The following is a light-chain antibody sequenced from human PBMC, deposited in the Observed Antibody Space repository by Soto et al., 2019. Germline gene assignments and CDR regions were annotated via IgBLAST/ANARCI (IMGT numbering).Light chain of an antibody. CDR1: QDISNY. CDR2: SAP. Sequence: PSPPSLSPPPANRIPITCRASQDISNYLAWYQQKPGKVPKLLIYSAPTLQSGVPSRFSGSGSGTDFTLTISSLQPEDVATYFCQKYNSALTFGQGTRLEIK. J-gene: IGKJ5*01. CDR3: QKYNSALT. V-gene: IGKV1-27*01.